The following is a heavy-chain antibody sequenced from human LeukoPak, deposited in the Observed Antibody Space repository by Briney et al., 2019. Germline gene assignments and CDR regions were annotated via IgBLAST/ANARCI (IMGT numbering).Heavy chain of an antibody. V-gene: IGHV3-7*01. Sequence: QSGGSLRLSCAASASTFSRSYMGLVRQAPGKGLEWVALMRLAGSVTYYVESVKGRFTISRGNTKDLLYLHMNNLRAEDTAVYYCVIDRGARWGQGTLVTVSS. J-gene: IGHJ4*02. CDR2: MRLAGSVT. CDR3: VIDRGAR. CDR1: ASTFSRSY.